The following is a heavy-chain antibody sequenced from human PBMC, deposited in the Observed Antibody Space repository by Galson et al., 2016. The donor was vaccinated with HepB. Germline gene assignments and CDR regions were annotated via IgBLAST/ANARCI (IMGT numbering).Heavy chain of an antibody. CDR1: GLSLTSKEVC. CDR3: TRIRCSGYYFSWFDP. D-gene: IGHD3-22*01. J-gene: IGHJ5*02. Sequence: PALVKPTQTLTLTCTVSGLSLTSKEVCVSWVRQPPGKALEWLALIDWDDVPYFSASLRTRLGIFKDTSKNQVVLTMTNMDPVDTATYYRTRIRCSGYYFSWFDPWGQGTLVTVSS. CDR2: IDWDDVP. V-gene: IGHV2-70*18.